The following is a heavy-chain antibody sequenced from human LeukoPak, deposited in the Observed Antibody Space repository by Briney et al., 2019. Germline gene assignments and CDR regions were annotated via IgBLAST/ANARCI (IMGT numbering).Heavy chain of an antibody. CDR3: ARFTPQGYGWGGYNRFDP. V-gene: IGHV4-61*01. CDR2: IHYSGST. Sequence: SETLSLTCTVSGGSISSGSYYWSWIRQPPGKGLEWIGYIHYSGSTNYNPPLKSRVTISVDTSKNRFSLNLTSVTAADTAVYYCARFTPQGYGWGGYNRFDPWGQGTPVTVSS. D-gene: IGHD3-16*01. J-gene: IGHJ5*02. CDR1: GGSISSGSYY.